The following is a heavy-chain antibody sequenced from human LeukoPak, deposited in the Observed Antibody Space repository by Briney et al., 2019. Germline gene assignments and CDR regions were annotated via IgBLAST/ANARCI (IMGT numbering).Heavy chain of an antibody. D-gene: IGHD5-18*01. J-gene: IGHJ4*02. CDR2: IYYSGVT. CDR3: ARVPYTASDY. CDR1: GGSISSYY. Sequence: TSETLSLTCTVSGGSISSYYWSWILQPPGKGLEWIGYIYYSGVTNYNPSLKSRVTISVDTSKNQFSLKLSSVTAADTAVYYCARVPYTASDYWGQGTLVTVSS. V-gene: IGHV4-59*01.